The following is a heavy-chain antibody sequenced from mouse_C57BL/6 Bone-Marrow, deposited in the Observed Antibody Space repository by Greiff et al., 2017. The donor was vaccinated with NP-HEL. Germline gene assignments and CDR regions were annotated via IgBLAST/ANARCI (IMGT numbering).Heavy chain of an antibody. CDR2: IDPSDSYT. V-gene: IGHV1-59*01. D-gene: IGHD2-4*01. J-gene: IGHJ2*01. CDR3: ARGSDYRGY. Sequence: QVQLQQPGAELVRPGTSVKLSCKASGYTFTSYWMHWVKQRPGQGLEWIGVIDPSDSYTNYNQKFKGKATLTVDTSSSTAYMQLSSLTSEDSAVYYCARGSDYRGYWGQGTTLTVSS. CDR1: GYTFTSYW.